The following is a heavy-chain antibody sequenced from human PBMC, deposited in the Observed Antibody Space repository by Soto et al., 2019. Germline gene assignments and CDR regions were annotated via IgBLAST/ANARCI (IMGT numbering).Heavy chain of an antibody. CDR3: ARHRGVEQLDFDY. Sequence: PSETLSLTCTVSGGPISSSSYYWGWIRQPPGKGLEWIGSIYYSGSTYYNPSLKSRVTISVDTSKNQFSLKLSSVTAADTAVYYCARHRGVEQLDFDYWGQGTLVTVSS. CDR1: GGPISSSSYY. D-gene: IGHD6-6*01. V-gene: IGHV4-39*01. CDR2: IYYSGST. J-gene: IGHJ4*02.